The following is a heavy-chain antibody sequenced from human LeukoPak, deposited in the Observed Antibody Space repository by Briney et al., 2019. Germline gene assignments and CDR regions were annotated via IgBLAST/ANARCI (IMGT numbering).Heavy chain of an antibody. Sequence: GGSLRLSCAASGFSLSNYWISWVRQAPGKGLEWVVNIKLDGSEKYYMNSVKGRFTISRDNAKNSLNLQMNSLRAEDTAVYYCAREIRGSYAPGLDSWGQGTLVTVSS. D-gene: IGHD1-26*01. CDR3: AREIRGSYAPGLDS. V-gene: IGHV3-7*01. J-gene: IGHJ4*02. CDR1: GFSLSNYW. CDR2: IKLDGSEK.